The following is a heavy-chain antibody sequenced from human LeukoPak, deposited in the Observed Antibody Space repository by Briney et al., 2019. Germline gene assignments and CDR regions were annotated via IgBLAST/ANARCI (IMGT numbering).Heavy chain of an antibody. J-gene: IGHJ3*02. D-gene: IGHD5-24*01. CDR3: ARSFAQRWLQLSYAFDI. Sequence: SGTLSLTCAVSGDSMSGTNWWSWVRQSPGKGLEWIGEIYYSGSTYYNPSLKSRVTISVDTSKNQFSLKLSSVTAADTAVYYCARSFAQRWLQLSYAFDIWGQGTMVTVSS. CDR1: GDSMSGTNW. CDR2: IYYSGST. V-gene: IGHV4-4*02.